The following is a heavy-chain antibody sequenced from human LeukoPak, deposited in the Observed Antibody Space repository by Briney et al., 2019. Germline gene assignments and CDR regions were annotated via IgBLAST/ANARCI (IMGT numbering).Heavy chain of an antibody. CDR2: IYYSGST. CDR1: GGSISSYY. J-gene: IGHJ4*02. CDR3: ARRAGGPIYDSSGYYSGVKWYFDY. Sequence: SETLSVTCTVSGGSISSYYWSWIRQPPGNGLEWIGYIYYSGSTNYNPSLKSRVTISVDTSKNQFSLKLSSVTAADTAVYYCARRAGGPIYDSSGYYSGVKWYFDYWGQGTLVTVSS. D-gene: IGHD3-22*01. V-gene: IGHV4-59*01.